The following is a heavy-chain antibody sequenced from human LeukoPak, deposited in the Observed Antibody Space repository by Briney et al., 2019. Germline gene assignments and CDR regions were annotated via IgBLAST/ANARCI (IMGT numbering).Heavy chain of an antibody. CDR1: GFTFNSYG. CDR2: ISYDGSNK. D-gene: IGHD3-16*01. J-gene: IGHJ3*02. V-gene: IGHV3-30*18. Sequence: PGGSLRLSCAGSGFTFNSYGMHWVRQAPGKGLEWVAVISYDGSNKYCVDSVKGRLTISRDNSKNTLYLQMNSLTTEDTAVYYCVKARGTRDGPFDIWGQGTMVTVSS. CDR3: VKARGTRDGPFDI.